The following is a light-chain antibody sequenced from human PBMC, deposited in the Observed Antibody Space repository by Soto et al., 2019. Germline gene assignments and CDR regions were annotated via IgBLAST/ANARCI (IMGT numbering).Light chain of an antibody. CDR2: WAS. J-gene: IGKJ4*01. V-gene: IGKV4-1*01. CDR1: QSVLYNSDNKNY. CDR3: QQYYTTLS. Sequence: DIVMTQSPDSLAVSLGERATINCKSSQSVLYNSDNKNYLAWYQQKAGQPPKLLIYWASTRDSGVPDRFSGSGSGADSTLTISNLQAEDVAVYYCQQYYTTLSFGGGTKVEIK.